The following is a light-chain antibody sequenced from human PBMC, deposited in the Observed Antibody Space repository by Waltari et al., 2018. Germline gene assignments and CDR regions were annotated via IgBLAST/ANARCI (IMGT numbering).Light chain of an antibody. V-gene: IGLV2-23*02. J-gene: IGLJ2*01. CDR1: SSDVGSYNL. CDR3: CSYAGSSTFVV. CDR2: EVS. Sequence: QSALTQPASVSGSPGQSITISCTGTSSDVGSYNLVSWYQPPPGKAPKLMIYEVSKRPSGVSNRFSDSKSGNTASLTISGLQAEDEADYYCCSYAGSSTFVVFGGGTKLTVL.